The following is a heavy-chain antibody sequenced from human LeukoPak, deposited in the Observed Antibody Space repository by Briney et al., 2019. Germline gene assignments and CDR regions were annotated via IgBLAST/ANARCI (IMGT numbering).Heavy chain of an antibody. J-gene: IGHJ5*02. CDR2: INPNSGGT. V-gene: IGHV1-2*06. CDR3: ARAFYYYDSSGFDP. CDR1: GYTFTGYY. Sequence: ASVTVSCKASGYTFTGYYMHWVRQAPGQGFDWMGRINPNSGGTNYAQKFQGRVTMTTDTSTSTAYMELRSLRSDDTAVYYCARAFYYYDSSGFDPWGQGTLVIVSS. D-gene: IGHD3-22*01.